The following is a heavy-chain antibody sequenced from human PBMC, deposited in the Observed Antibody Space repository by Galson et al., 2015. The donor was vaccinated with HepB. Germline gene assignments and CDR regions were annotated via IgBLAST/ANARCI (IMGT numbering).Heavy chain of an antibody. D-gene: IGHD3-22*01. CDR3: ARNYYYDSSGSGMYAFDI. Sequence: SVKVSCKASGGTFSSYAISWVRQAPGQGLEWMGGIIPIFGTANYAQKFQGRVTITADESTSTAYMELSSLRSEDTAVYYCARNYYYDSSGSGMYAFDIWGQGTMVTVSS. CDR1: GGTFSSYA. CDR2: IIPIFGTA. V-gene: IGHV1-69*13. J-gene: IGHJ3*02.